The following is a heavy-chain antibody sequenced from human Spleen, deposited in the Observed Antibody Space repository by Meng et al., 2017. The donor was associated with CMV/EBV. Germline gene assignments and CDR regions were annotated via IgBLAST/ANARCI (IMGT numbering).Heavy chain of an antibody. D-gene: IGHD2-2*01. CDR3: ARAQNQLFMYQNWFDP. Sequence: GFPFRSYAVHWVRQAPGKGLEWVAVISYDGSNNHYADSVKGRFTISRDNSKNTLDLQMNSLRVEDTAVYYCARAQNQLFMYQNWFDPWGQGTLVTVSS. J-gene: IGHJ5*02. CDR1: GFPFRSYA. V-gene: IGHV3-30*14. CDR2: ISYDGSNN.